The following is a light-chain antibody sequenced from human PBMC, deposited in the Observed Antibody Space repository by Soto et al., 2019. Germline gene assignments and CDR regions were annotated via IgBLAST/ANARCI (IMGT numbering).Light chain of an antibody. Sequence: QSDMTQPPSATGSPGQSVTISCTGTSSDVGAYDYVSWYQQHPGKAPKLMIYEINKRPSGVPDRFSGSKSGNTASLTVSGLQAEDEADYYCGSFAGNNYVLYVFGA. V-gene: IGLV2-8*01. J-gene: IGLJ1*01. CDR1: SSDVGAYDY. CDR2: EIN. CDR3: GSFAGNNYVLYV.